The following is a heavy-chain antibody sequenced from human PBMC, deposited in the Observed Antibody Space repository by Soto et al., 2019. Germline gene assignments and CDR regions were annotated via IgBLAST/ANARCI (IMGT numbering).Heavy chain of an antibody. CDR2: ISWNSGSI. CDR3: ARDYYGSGSNIYFDY. Sequence: EVQLVESGGGLVQPGKSLRLSCEASGFTFDDHAMHWVRQAPGKGLEWVSGISWNSGSIGYADSVKGRFTISRDNAKNSLYLQMNSLRAEDTAVYYCARDYYGSGSNIYFDYWGQGTLVTVSS. CDR1: GFTFDDHA. J-gene: IGHJ4*02. D-gene: IGHD3-10*01. V-gene: IGHV3-9*01.